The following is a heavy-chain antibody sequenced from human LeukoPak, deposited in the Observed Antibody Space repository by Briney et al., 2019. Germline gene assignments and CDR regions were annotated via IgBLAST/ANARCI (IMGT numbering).Heavy chain of an antibody. Sequence: SETLSLTCAVSGGSISSYYWSWIRQPPGKGLEWIGYIYYSGSTNYNPSLKSRVTISLDPSKNQFSLRLTSVTAADTAVYYCVYSSGWTNFYYYGMDVWGQGTTVTVSS. CDR2: IYYSGST. CDR3: VYSSGWTNFYYYGMDV. CDR1: GGSISSYY. J-gene: IGHJ6*02. D-gene: IGHD6-19*01. V-gene: IGHV4-59*01.